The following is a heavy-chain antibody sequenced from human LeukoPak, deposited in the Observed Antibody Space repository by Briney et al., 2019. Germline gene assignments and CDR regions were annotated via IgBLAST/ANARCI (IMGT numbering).Heavy chain of an antibody. CDR2: IRYDGSNK. CDR1: GFTFSSYG. V-gene: IGHV3-30*02. Sequence: PGGSLRLSCAASGFTFSSYGMHWVRQAPGKGLEWVAFIRYDGSNKYYADSVKGRFTISRDNSKNTLYLQMNSLRAEDTAVYYCATLWSDAFDIWGQGTMVTVSS. CDR3: ATLWSDAFDI. J-gene: IGHJ3*02. D-gene: IGHD3-10*01.